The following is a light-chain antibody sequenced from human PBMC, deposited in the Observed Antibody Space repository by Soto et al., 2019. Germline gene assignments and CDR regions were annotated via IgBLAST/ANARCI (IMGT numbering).Light chain of an antibody. V-gene: IGKV3-20*01. Sequence: EIVLTQSPGTLSLSPGERATLSCRASQSVGSSLAWYQQKPGQAPRLLIHGASSRATGIPDRFSGSGSGTDFTLTISRLEPEDFAVYYCQQYGSSPPLTFGGGTKVDIK. CDR1: QSVGSS. CDR3: QQYGSSPPLT. J-gene: IGKJ4*01. CDR2: GAS.